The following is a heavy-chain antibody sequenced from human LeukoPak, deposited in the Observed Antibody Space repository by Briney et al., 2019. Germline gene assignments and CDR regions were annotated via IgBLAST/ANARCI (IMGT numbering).Heavy chain of an antibody. D-gene: IGHD6-13*01. CDR1: GFTFDTYS. V-gene: IGHV3-21*01. J-gene: IGHJ1*01. CDR3: ASVIGSSWYMDQ. Sequence: GGSLRLSCAASGFTFDTYSMHWVRQAPGKGREWVSSISSISSYMYYADSVKGRFTISRDNAKNSLYLLMNSLRAEDTAVYYCASVIGSSWYMDQWGRGTLVTVSS. CDR2: ISSISSYM.